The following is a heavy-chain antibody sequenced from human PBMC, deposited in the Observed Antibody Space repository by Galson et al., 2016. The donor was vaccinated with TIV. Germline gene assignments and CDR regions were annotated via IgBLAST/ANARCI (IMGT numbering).Heavy chain of an antibody. V-gene: IGHV3-43D*04. Sequence: SLRLSCAVSGFTFDDYAMHWVRQAPGKGLEWVSLISWDGGNRFYADSVKGRFNISRDNSKNSLYLQMNSLRAEDSALYYCAKDIGGGNYYYYYMEVWRKGTTGTVSS. J-gene: IGHJ6*03. CDR3: AKDIGGGNYYYYYMEV. CDR1: GFTFDDYA. CDR2: ISWDGGNR. D-gene: IGHD3-16*01.